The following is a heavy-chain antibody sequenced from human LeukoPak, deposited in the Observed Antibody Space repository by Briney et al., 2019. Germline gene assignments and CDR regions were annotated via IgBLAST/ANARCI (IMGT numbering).Heavy chain of an antibody. CDR2: IIPIFGTA. D-gene: IGHD3-10*01. CDR1: GGIFTNFA. J-gene: IGHJ4*02. V-gene: IGHV1-69*05. Sequence: GASVKVSCKASGGIFTNFAISWVRQAPGQGLEWMGGIIPIFGTAIYGQKFQGRVTITTDKSTDTAYMEMSSLRSEDTAVYYCARSQATVYASGLDYWGQGTLITVSS. CDR3: ARSQATVYASGLDY.